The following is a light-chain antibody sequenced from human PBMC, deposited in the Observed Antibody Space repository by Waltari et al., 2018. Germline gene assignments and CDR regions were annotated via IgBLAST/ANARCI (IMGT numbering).Light chain of an antibody. Sequence: QSVLTQPPSASGTPGQSIAISCSGSTSNIGNNYVYWYQQFPGTAPKPLIYRNNQRPSGGPDRFSGSKSGPSASLAISGLQSEDEADYYCAAWDDSLSGVVFGGGTKVTVL. V-gene: IGLV1-47*01. CDR3: AAWDDSLSGVV. J-gene: IGLJ2*01. CDR1: TSNIGNNY. CDR2: RNN.